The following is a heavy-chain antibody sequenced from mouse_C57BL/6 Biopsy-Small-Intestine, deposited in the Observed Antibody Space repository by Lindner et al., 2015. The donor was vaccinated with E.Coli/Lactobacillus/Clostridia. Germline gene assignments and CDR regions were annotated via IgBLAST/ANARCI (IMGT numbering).Heavy chain of an antibody. Sequence: VQLQESGAELARPGASVKLSCKASGYTFTSYGISWVKQRTGQGLEWIGEIYPRSGNTYYNEKFKGKATLTADKSSSTAYMELRSLTSEDSAVYFCARGHDGYYGYFDYWGQGTTLTVSS. CDR2: IYPRSGNT. J-gene: IGHJ2*01. D-gene: IGHD2-3*01. CDR1: GYTFTSYG. CDR3: ARGHDGYYGYFDY. V-gene: IGHV1-81*01.